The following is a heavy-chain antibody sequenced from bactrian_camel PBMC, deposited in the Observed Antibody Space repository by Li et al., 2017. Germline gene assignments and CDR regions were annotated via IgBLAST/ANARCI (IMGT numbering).Heavy chain of an antibody. D-gene: IGHD2*01. CDR2: INPGGWSL. CDR1: GFTFNTYA. J-gene: IGHJ7*01. Sequence: DVQLVESGGDLVQPGGSLRLSCAASGFTFNTYAMNWVRQAPGKGLEWVSGINPGGWSLYYADSVKGRFTISRDNSKNMLYLQLNSLKPEDTAVYYCAAGRVVVVKPRFCPGYGMSAWGKGTQVTVS. V-gene: IGHV3S31*01.